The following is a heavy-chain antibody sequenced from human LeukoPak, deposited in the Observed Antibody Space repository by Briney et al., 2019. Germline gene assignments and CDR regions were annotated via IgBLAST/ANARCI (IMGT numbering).Heavy chain of an antibody. V-gene: IGHV3-23*01. D-gene: IGHD2-21*01. CDR3: AKIGVIGLWYFDY. CDR2: ISASGGEK. Sequence: PGGSLRLSCSASGFTFTNAWMGWVRQAPGKGLEWVSSISASGGEKFYADSVRGRFTISRDNSRNTLYLQMNSLRPEDTAVYYCAKIGVIGLWYFDYWGQGSLVTVSS. CDR1: GFTFTNAW. J-gene: IGHJ4*02.